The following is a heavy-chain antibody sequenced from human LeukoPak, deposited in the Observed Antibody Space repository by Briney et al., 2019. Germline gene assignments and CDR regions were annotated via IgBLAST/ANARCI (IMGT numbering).Heavy chain of an antibody. V-gene: IGHV4-59*08. CDR3: ARHRGGAAGPYHYYMDV. D-gene: IGHD6-13*01. J-gene: IGHJ6*03. Sequence: SETLSLTCTVSGGSISSYYWSWIRQPPGKGLEWIGYIYYSGSTNYNPSLKSRVTISVDTSKNQFSLKLSSVTAADTAVYYCARHRGGAAGPYHYYMDVWGKGTTVTVSS. CDR1: GGSISSYY. CDR2: IYYSGST.